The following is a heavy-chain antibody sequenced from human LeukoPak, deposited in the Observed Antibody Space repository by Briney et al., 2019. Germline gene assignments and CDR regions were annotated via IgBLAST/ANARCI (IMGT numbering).Heavy chain of an antibody. Sequence: GGSLRLSCAASGFSFSSYEMNWVRQAPGKGLEWISYINSNGRNIDYADSVRGRFTISRDNAKNSLFLQMNSLRAGDTAVYYCARTIEMATISYFDYWGQGTLVTVSS. V-gene: IGHV3-48*03. CDR2: INSNGRNI. D-gene: IGHD5-24*01. CDR3: ARTIEMATISYFDY. CDR1: GFSFSSYE. J-gene: IGHJ4*02.